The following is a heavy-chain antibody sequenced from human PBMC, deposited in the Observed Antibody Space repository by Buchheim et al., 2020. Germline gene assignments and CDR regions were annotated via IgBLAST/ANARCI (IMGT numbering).Heavy chain of an antibody. CDR1: GGSFSGYY. CDR2: INHSGST. CDR3: ARGAGGEYYDFWSGRYYYYYMDV. D-gene: IGHD3-3*01. Sequence: QVQLQQWGAGLLKPSETLSLTCAVYGGSFSGYYWSWIRQPPGKGLEWIGEINHSGSTNYNPSLKSRVTISVDTSKTQFSLKLSSVTAADTAVYYCARGAGGEYYDFWSGRYYYYYMDVWGKGTT. J-gene: IGHJ6*03. V-gene: IGHV4-34*01.